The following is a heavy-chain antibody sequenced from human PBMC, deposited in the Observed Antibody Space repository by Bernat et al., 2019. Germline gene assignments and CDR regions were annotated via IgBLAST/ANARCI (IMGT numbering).Heavy chain of an antibody. CDR1: GFTFGTFA. J-gene: IGHJ6*03. Sequence: EVRLVESGGDLVQPGGSLRLSCAASGFTFGTFAMSWVRQAPGKGLEWVSAMTGGGTTYYADSVKGRVIISRDNSKNMRFMQMNSLTAEDTAVYYCAKFRGQLIRNYYMNVWGEGTTVTVS. CDR3: AKFRGQLIRNYYMNV. V-gene: IGHV3-23*04. D-gene: IGHD2-21*01. CDR2: MTGGGTT.